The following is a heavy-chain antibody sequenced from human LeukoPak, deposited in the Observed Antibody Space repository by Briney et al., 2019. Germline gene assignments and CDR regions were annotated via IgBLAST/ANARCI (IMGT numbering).Heavy chain of an antibody. V-gene: IGHV3-11*01. CDR2: ISSSGSTI. J-gene: IGHJ5*02. D-gene: IGHD5-24*01. Sequence: PGGSLRLSCAASGFTFSDYYMNWIRQAPGKGLEWVSYISSSGSTINYADSVKGRFTISRDNAKNSLYLQINSLRADDTAVYYCARDSQAQSGRWLIWFDPWGQGTLVTVSS. CDR1: GFTFSDYY. CDR3: ARDSQAQSGRWLIWFDP.